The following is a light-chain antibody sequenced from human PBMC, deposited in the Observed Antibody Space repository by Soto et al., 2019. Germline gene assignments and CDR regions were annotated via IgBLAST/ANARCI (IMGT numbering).Light chain of an antibody. J-gene: IGLJ2*01. CDR2: RSD. CDR3: AAWDDSLSGEA. Sequence: SVLTQPPSASGTPGQRVTISCSGSRSNIGSNHVYWYQKLPGTAPKLLIYRSDQRPSGVPDRFSGSKSGTSASLAISGLRSEDEADYYCAAWDDSLSGEAFGGGTKLTVL. CDR1: RSNIGSNH. V-gene: IGLV1-47*01.